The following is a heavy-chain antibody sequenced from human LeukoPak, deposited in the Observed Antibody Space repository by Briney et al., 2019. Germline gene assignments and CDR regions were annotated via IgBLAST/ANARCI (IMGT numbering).Heavy chain of an antibody. D-gene: IGHD7-27*01. CDR2: ISWNSGSI. V-gene: IGHV3-9*01. CDR3: AKDLTGHYLYWYFDL. Sequence: PGGSLRLSCAASGFTFDDYAMHWVRQAPGKGLEWVSGISWNSGSIGYADSVKGRFTISRDNAKNSLYLQMNSLRAEDTALYYCAKDLTGHYLYWYFDLWGRGTLVTVSS. J-gene: IGHJ2*01. CDR1: GFTFDDYA.